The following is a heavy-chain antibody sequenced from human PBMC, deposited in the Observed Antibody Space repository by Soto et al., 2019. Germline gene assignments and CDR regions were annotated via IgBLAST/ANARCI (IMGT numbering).Heavy chain of an antibody. Sequence: ASVKVSCKASGDTFSSYAITWVRQAPGQRLEWMGWINGGNGNTYYSEHFQGRVTFTRDTSAGTVYMQLSSLISEDTAVYYCVRDDSGFSGSHYIDYFTYWGQGALVTVSS. D-gene: IGHD1-26*01. CDR3: VRDDSGFSGSHYIDYFTY. CDR1: GDTFSSYA. V-gene: IGHV1-3*01. J-gene: IGHJ4*02. CDR2: INGGNGNT.